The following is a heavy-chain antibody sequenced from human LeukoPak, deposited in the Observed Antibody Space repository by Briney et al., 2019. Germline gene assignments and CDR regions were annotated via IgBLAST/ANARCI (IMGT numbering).Heavy chain of an antibody. J-gene: IGHJ5*02. CDR1: GDSFTSGSFY. CDR3: ARHSGSGSLSRPFDP. V-gene: IGHV4-39*01. CDR2: VYYTGST. D-gene: IGHD3-10*01. Sequence: PSETLSLTCTVSGDSFTSGSFYWAWLRQPPGKGREWIATVYYTGSTYYNPSLKSRVTISIDTSKNQFSLKLRSVVAPDTALYYCARHSGSGSLSRPFDPWGQGTLVTVSS.